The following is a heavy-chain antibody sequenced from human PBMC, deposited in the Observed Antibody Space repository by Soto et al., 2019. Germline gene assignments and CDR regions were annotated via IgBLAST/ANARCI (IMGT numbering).Heavy chain of an antibody. CDR1: GYTFTSYY. CDR3: AREIGYCSGGSCYGGFDI. V-gene: IGHV1-46*01. J-gene: IGHJ3*02. D-gene: IGHD2-15*01. Sequence: GASVKVSCKASGYTFTSYYMHWVRQAPGQGLEWMGIINPSGGSTSYAQKFQGRVTRTRDTSTSTVYMELSSLKSEDTAVYYCAREIGYCSGGSCYGGFDIWGQGTMVTVSS. CDR2: INPSGGST.